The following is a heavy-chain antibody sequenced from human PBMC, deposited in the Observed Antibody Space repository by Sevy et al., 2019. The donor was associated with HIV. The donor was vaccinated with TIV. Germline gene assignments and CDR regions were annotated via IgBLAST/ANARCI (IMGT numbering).Heavy chain of an antibody. CDR3: ARVLYCSGGSCYGAFDI. CDR1: GFTFDDYG. D-gene: IGHD2-15*01. CDR2: INWNGGST. Sequence: GGSLRLSCAASGFTFDDYGMSWVRQAPGKGLEWVSGINWNGGSTGYADSVKGRCTISRDNAKNSLYLQMNSLRAEDTALYYCARVLYCSGGSCYGAFDIWGQGTMVTVSS. J-gene: IGHJ3*02. V-gene: IGHV3-20*04.